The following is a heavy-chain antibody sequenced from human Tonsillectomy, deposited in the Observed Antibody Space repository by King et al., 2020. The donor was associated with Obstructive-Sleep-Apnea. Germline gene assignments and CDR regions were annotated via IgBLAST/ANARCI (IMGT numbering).Heavy chain of an antibody. J-gene: IGHJ4*02. V-gene: IGHV3-7*03. CDR2: IRQTGSEK. Sequence: VQLVESGGGLVQPGGSLRLSCAASGFTFSSFWMNWVRPAPGKGREWVAHIRQTGSEKYYVDYVKGRVTNSGDNAKNSLVLQMNSLRAEDTAVYYCARVGYDDVWGSYHSDYWGQGTLVTVSS. CDR1: GFTFSSFW. CDR3: ARVGYDDVWGSYHSDY. D-gene: IGHD3-16*02.